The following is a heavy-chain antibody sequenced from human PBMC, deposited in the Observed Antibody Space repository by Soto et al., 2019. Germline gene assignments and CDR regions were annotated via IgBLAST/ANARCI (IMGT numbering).Heavy chain of an antibody. Sequence: PGGSLRLSCAASEFTFSSYSRSWVRQAPGKGLEWVSAISGSGGSTYYADSVKGRFTISRDNSKNTLYLQMNSLRAEDTAVYYCAKDLNSRRTAYYDFWSGNYFDYWGQGTLVTVSS. V-gene: IGHV3-23*01. D-gene: IGHD3-3*01. CDR2: ISGSGGST. CDR3: AKDLNSRRTAYYDFWSGNYFDY. CDR1: EFTFSSYS. J-gene: IGHJ4*02.